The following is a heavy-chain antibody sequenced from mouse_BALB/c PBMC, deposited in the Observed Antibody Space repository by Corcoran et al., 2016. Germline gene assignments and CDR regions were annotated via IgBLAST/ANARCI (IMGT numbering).Heavy chain of an antibody. V-gene: IGHV8-12*01. Sequence: QVTLQESGPGILQPSQTLSLTCSFSGFSLSTSGMGVSWIRQPSGKGLEWLAHIYWDDDKRYNPSLKSRLTISKDTSSNQVFLKITSVDTADTATYYCARRVYGSSYDYWGQGTTLTVSS. CDR3: ARRVYGSSYDY. J-gene: IGHJ2*01. CDR1: GFSLSTSGMG. D-gene: IGHD1-1*01. CDR2: IYWDDDK.